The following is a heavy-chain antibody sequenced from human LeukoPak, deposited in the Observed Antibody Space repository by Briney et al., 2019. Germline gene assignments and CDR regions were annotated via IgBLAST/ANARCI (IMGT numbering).Heavy chain of an antibody. CDR2: IKQDGSEK. CDR1: GFTVSSNY. Sequence: GGSLRLSCAASGFTVSSNYMSWVRQAPGKGLEWVANIKQDGSEKYYVDSVKGRFTISRDNAKNSLYLQMNSLRAEDTAVYYCARDSPNWFDPWGQGTLVTVSS. CDR3: ARDSPNWFDP. J-gene: IGHJ5*02. V-gene: IGHV3-7*01.